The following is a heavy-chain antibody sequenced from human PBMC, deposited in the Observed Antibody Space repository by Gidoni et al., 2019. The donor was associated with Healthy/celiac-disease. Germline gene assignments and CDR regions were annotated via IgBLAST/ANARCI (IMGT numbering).Heavy chain of an antibody. Sequence: QMQLVQSGPEVKKPGTSVKVSCKASGFTFTSSAVQWVRQARGPRLEWIGWIVVGSGNTNYAQKFQERVTITRDMSTSTAYMELSSLRSEDTAVYYCAAGYCSGGSCYSVYFDYWGQGTLVTVSS. CDR3: AAGYCSGGSCYSVYFDY. D-gene: IGHD2-15*01. J-gene: IGHJ4*02. CDR1: GFTFTSSA. CDR2: IVVGSGNT. V-gene: IGHV1-58*01.